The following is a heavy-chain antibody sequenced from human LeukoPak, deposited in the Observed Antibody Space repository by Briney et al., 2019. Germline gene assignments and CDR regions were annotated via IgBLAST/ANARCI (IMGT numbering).Heavy chain of an antibody. J-gene: IGHJ4*02. D-gene: IGHD6-19*01. CDR3: ATVALVKWLVPDY. CDR1: GYTFTGYY. CDR2: INPNSGGT. Sequence: ASVKVSCKASGYTFTGYYMHWVRQAPGQGLEWMGWINPNSGGTNYAQKFQGRVTMTRDTSISTAYTELSRLRSDDTAVYYCATVALVKWLVPDYSGQGTLVTVSS. V-gene: IGHV1-2*02.